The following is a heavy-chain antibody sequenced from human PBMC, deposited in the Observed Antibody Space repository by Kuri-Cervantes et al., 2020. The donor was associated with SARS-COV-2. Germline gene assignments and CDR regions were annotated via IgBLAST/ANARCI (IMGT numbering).Heavy chain of an antibody. V-gene: IGHV4-59*12. CDR3: ARDPGIAAAGTEAGFDY. D-gene: IGHD6-13*01. Sequence: GSLRLSCAVYGGSFSDYYWSWVRQPPGKGLEWIGYIYYSGSTNYNPSLKSRVTISVDTSKNQFSLKLSSVTAADTAVYYCARDPGIAAAGTEAGFDYWGQGTLVTVSS. J-gene: IGHJ4*02. CDR1: GGSFSDYY. CDR2: IYYSGST.